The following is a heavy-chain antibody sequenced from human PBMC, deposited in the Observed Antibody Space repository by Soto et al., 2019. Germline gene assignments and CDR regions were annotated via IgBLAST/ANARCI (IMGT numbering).Heavy chain of an antibody. CDR1: GGTFSSYA. Sequence: GASVKVSCKASGGTFSSYAISWVRQAPGQGLEWMGGIIPIFGTANYAQKFQGRVTITADKSTSTAYMELSSLRSEDTAVYYCAREIAAAGSPFDYWGQGTLVTVSS. CDR2: IIPIFGTA. CDR3: AREIAAAGSPFDY. V-gene: IGHV1-69*06. D-gene: IGHD6-13*01. J-gene: IGHJ4*02.